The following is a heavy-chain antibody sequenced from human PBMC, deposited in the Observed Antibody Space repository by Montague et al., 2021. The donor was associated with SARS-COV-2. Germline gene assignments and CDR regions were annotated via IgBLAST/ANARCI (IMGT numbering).Heavy chain of an antibody. D-gene: IGHD6-19*01. V-gene: IGHV2-70*11. Sequence: PALVKPTQTLTLTCTFSGFSLNTSGVCVSWIRQPPGKALEWLARIDWDDDKYYSTSLETRLTISKDTSKNQVVLTMTNMDPVDTATYYCARTYAPSAVAVDYWGQGTLVTVSS. CDR3: ARTYAPSAVAVDY. CDR2: IDWDDDK. CDR1: GFSLNTSGVC. J-gene: IGHJ4*02.